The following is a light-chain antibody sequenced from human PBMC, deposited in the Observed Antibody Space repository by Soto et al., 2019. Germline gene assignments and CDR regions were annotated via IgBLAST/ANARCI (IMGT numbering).Light chain of an antibody. V-gene: IGKV3-20*01. Sequence: EIVLTQSPGTLSLSPGERATLSCRASQSVSSSYLAWYQQKPGQAPRLLIYGASNRASGIPDRFSGSGSGTDFNLTISRLEPEEFAVYYCQQYGSSPPSITFGQGTRLDIK. CDR3: QQYGSSPPSIT. CDR1: QSVSSSY. CDR2: GAS. J-gene: IGKJ5*01.